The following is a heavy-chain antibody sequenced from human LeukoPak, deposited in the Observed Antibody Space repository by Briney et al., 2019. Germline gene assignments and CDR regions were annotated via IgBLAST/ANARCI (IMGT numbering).Heavy chain of an antibody. CDR2: INHSGST. V-gene: IGHV4-34*01. D-gene: IGHD3-22*01. J-gene: IGHJ4*02. Sequence: SETLSLTCAVYGGSFSGYYWSWIRQPPGKGLEWIGEINHSGSTNYNPSLKSRVTISVDTSKNQFSLKLSSVTAADTAVYYCASIDSSGAFDYWGQGTLVSVSS. CDR1: GGSFSGYY. CDR3: ASIDSSGAFDY.